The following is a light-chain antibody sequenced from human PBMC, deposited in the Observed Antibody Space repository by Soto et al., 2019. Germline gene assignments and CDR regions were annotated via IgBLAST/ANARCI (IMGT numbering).Light chain of an antibody. CDR2: DNN. V-gene: IGLV1-40*01. Sequence: QSVLTQPPSVSGAPGQRVTISCTGSSSNIGAGYDVHWYQQLPGTAPKLLIYDNNNRPSGVPDRFSGSKSGTSASLAITGLQAEDEADYYCKSYDSSLSGFYVFGTGTKVTVL. CDR3: KSYDSSLSGFYV. J-gene: IGLJ1*01. CDR1: SSNIGAGYD.